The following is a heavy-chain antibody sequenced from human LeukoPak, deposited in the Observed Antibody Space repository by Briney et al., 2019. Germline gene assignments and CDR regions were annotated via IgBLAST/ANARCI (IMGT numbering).Heavy chain of an antibody. Sequence: GASVKVSCQASGYTFTTYGISWVRQAPGQGPEWMGWISVYNGNTKYAQRFQGRVTMTTDTSTSTAYMELRSLTSDDTAVYYCARDRVAARPGWFDPWGQGSLVTVSS. CDR3: ARDRVAARPGWFDP. CDR2: ISVYNGNT. CDR1: GYTFTTYG. J-gene: IGHJ5*02. V-gene: IGHV1-18*01. D-gene: IGHD6-6*01.